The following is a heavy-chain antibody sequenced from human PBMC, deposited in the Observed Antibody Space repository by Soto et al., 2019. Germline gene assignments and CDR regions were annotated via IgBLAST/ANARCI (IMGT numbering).Heavy chain of an antibody. CDR1: GDTFSGYA. Sequence: SVNVSCKASGDTFSGYAISWVRQTPVQGLEWMGGIIPIFGTANYAQKFQGRVTITADESTSTAYMELSSLRSEDTAVYYCARDLFSKAPGPYWGQGTLVTVSS. V-gene: IGHV1-69*13. CDR3: ARDLFSKAPGPY. CDR2: IIPIFGTA. J-gene: IGHJ4*02.